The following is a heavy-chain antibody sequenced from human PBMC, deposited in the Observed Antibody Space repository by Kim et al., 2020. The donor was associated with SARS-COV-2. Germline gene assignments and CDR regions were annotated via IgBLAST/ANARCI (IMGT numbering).Heavy chain of an antibody. D-gene: IGHD3-10*01. CDR3: ARAMVRGVIHMAKFDY. V-gene: IGHV4-39*01. Sequence: SLKSRVTISVDTSKNQFSLKLSSVTAADTAVYYCARAMVRGVIHMAKFDYWGQGTLVTVSS. J-gene: IGHJ4*02.